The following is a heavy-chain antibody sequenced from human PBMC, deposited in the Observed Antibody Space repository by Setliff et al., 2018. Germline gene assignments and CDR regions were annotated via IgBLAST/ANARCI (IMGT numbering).Heavy chain of an antibody. V-gene: IGHV4-31*03. J-gene: IGHJ5*02. D-gene: IGHD3-22*01. CDR3: ARARPTRYYYGSSGYGRWNWFDP. CDR1: GGSISSGGYY. Sequence: PSETLSLTCTVSGGSISSGGYYWSWIRQHPGKGLEWIGYIYYSGSTYYNPSLKSRVTISVDTSKNQFSLKLSSVTAADTAVYYCARARPTRYYYGSSGYGRWNWFDPWGQGTLVTVSS. CDR2: IYYSGST.